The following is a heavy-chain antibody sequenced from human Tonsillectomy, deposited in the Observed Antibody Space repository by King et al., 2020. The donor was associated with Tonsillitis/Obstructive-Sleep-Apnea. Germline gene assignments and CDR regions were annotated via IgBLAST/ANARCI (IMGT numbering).Heavy chain of an antibody. D-gene: IGHD2-21*02. V-gene: IGHV3-64D*06. CDR3: VKDALGARDG. CDR2: ISSNGGST. J-gene: IGHJ4*02. CDR1: GFTFSSYA. Sequence: VQLVESGGGLVQPGGSLRLSCSASGFTFSSYAMHWVRQAPGKGLEYVSDISSNGGSTDYADSVKGRFTISRDNSKNTLYLQMSSLRAEDTAVYYCVKDALGARDGWGQGTLVTVSS.